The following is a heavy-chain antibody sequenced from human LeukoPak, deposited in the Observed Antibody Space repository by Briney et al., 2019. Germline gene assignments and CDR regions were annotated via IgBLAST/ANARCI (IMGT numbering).Heavy chain of an antibody. D-gene: IGHD1-1*01. CDR1: GFSFSDSY. J-gene: IGHJ4*02. V-gene: IGHV3-11*06. CDR2: ISGNSGDI. CDR3: ARDPRTVRI. Sequence: GGSLRLSCAASGFSFSDSYMTWVRQAPGKGLEWLSYISGNSGDINYADSVKGRFTISRDNTKNSLYLQMNSLRVEDTAVYYCARDPRTVRIWGQGTLVTVSS.